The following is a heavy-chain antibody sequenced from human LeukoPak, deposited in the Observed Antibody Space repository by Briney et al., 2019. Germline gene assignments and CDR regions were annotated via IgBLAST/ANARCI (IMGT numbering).Heavy chain of an antibody. CDR1: GGSISSYY. D-gene: IGHD2-21*01. J-gene: IGHJ4*02. CDR3: ARSPHWNIVARFYYFDY. V-gene: IGHV4-59*01. Sequence: PSETLSLTCTVSGGSISSYYWSWIRQPPGKGLEWIGYIYYSGSTNYNPSLKSRVTISVDTSKNQFSLKLSSVTAADTAVYYCARSPHWNIVARFYYFDYWGQGTLVTVSS. CDR2: IYYSGST.